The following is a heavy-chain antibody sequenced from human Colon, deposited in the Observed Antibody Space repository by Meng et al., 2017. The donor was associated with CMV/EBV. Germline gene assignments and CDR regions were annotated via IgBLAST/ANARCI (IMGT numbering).Heavy chain of an antibody. J-gene: IGHJ4*02. CDR1: TVNSNA. Sequence: TVNSNAMHWVRQAPGKGLEWLALISYDGGDIYYADSVKGRFTISKDNSKNILFLEMSSLRREDTAVYYCARDPSLTWVAKRPDYWGQGTLVTVSS. V-gene: IGHV3-30*04. CDR2: ISYDGGDI. D-gene: IGHD1-26*01. CDR3: ARDPSLTWVAKRPDY.